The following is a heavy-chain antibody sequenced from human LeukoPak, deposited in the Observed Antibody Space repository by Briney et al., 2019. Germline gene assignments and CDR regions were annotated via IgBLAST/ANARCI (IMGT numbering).Heavy chain of an antibody. CDR1: GFTFSDYY. CDR3: ARESYCGDDCSAFDY. Sequence: GGSLRLSCAASGFTFSDYYMSWIRQAPGKGLEWVSYISSSGSTIYYADSVKDRFTISRDNAKNSLYLQMNSLRAEDTAVYYCARESYCGDDCSAFDYWGQGTLVTVSS. V-gene: IGHV3-11*01. D-gene: IGHD2-21*02. CDR2: ISSSGSTI. J-gene: IGHJ4*02.